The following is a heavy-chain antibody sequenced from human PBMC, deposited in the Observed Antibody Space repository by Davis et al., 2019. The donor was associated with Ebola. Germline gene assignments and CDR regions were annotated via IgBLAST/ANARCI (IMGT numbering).Heavy chain of an antibody. CDR1: GFTFDDYA. V-gene: IGHV3-9*01. CDR3: ARFSSSSGMAGHYYMDV. J-gene: IGHJ6*03. CDR2: ISWNSGSI. Sequence: PGGSLRLSCAASGFTFDDYAMHWVRQAPGKGLEWVSGISWNSGSIGYADSVKGRFTISRDNAKNSLYRQMNSLRAEDTALYYCARFSSSSGMAGHYYMDVWGKGTTVTVSS. D-gene: IGHD6-6*01.